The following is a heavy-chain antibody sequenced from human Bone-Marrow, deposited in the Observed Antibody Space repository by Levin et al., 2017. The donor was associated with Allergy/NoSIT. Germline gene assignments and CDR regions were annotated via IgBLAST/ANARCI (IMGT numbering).Heavy chain of an antibody. D-gene: IGHD5-12*01. Sequence: SGPTLVKPTQTVTLTCTFSGFSLSISGLGVGWIRQPPGKALEWLALIYWNDEKRYSPSLKSRLTITKDTSKNQVVLTMTNMDPVDTGTYFCARYNGYDTYYYYGMDVWGQGTTVTVSS. CDR1: GFSLSISGLG. CDR3: ARYNGYDTYYYYGMDV. J-gene: IGHJ6*02. CDR2: IYWNDEK. V-gene: IGHV2-5*01.